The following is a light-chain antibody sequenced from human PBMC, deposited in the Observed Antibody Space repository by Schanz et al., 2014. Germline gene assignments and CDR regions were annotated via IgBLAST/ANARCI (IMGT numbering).Light chain of an antibody. Sequence: QSALTQPPSASGSPGQSVTISCTGTSSDIGGYNYVSWYQQHPGKAPKLMIYDDIKRPSGVTDRFSGSKSGNTASLTVSGLQAEDEADYYCCSYAGSCIVVFGGGTKLTVL. V-gene: IGLV2-8*01. CDR2: DDI. CDR1: SSDIGGYNY. J-gene: IGLJ2*01. CDR3: CSYAGSCIVV.